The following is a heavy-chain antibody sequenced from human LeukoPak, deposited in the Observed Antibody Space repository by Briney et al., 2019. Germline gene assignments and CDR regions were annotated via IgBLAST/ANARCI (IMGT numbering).Heavy chain of an antibody. CDR1: GFTFSSYA. V-gene: IGHV3-30-3*01. CDR3: ARDPSSARITIFGVVILDAFDI. J-gene: IGHJ3*02. D-gene: IGHD3-3*01. CDR2: ISYDGSNK. Sequence: GRSLRLSCAASGFTFSSYAMHWVRQAPGKGLEWVAVISYDGSNKYYADSVKGRFTISRDNSKNTLYLQMNSLRAEDTAVYYCARDPSSARITIFGVVILDAFDIWGQGTMVTVSS.